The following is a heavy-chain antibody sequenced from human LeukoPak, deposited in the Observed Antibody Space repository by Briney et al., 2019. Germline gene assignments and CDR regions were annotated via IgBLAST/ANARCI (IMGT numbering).Heavy chain of an antibody. D-gene: IGHD2-15*01. CDR3: ARGLVVVAATLGY. Sequence: GGSLRLSCAASGFTFSSYWTSWVRQAPGKGLEWVANIKQDGSEKYYADSVKGRFTISRDNAKNSLYLQMNSLRAEDTAVYYCARGLVVVAATLGYWGQGTLVTVSS. J-gene: IGHJ4*02. V-gene: IGHV3-7*01. CDR1: GFTFSSYW. CDR2: IKQDGSEK.